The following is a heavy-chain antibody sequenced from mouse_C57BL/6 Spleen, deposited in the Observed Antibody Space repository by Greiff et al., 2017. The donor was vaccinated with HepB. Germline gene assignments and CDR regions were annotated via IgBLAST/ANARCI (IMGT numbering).Heavy chain of an antibody. CDR3: ARHEGLRQYFDV. CDR1: GFTFSSYG. CDR2: ISSGGSYT. D-gene: IGHD2-4*01. J-gene: IGHJ1*03. Sequence: EVMLVESGGDLVKPGGSLKLSCAASGFTFSSYGMSWVRQTPDKRLEWVATISSGGSYTYYPDSVKGRFTISRDNAKNTLYLQMSSLKSEDTAMYYCARHEGLRQYFDVWGTGTTVTVSS. V-gene: IGHV5-6*01.